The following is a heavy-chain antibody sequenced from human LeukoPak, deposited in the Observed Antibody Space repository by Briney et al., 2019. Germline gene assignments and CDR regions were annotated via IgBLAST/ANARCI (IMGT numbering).Heavy chain of an antibody. CDR3: AKGDCSGGSCYPLPSWFDP. J-gene: IGHJ5*02. Sequence: GGSLRLSCAASGFTFSSYGMSWVRQAPGKGLEWVSAISGSGGSTYYADSVKGRFTTSRDNSKNTLYLQMNSLRAEDTAVYYCAKGDCSGGSCYPLPSWFDPWGQGTLVTVSS. CDR1: GFTFSSYG. CDR2: ISGSGGST. V-gene: IGHV3-23*01. D-gene: IGHD2-15*01.